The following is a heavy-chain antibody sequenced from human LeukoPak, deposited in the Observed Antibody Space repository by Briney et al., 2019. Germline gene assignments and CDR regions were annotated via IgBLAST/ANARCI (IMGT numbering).Heavy chain of an antibody. D-gene: IGHD3-10*01. CDR3: AKERAYYGSGTKTDY. CDR2: IIPIFGTA. V-gene: IGHV1-69*05. Sequence: GASVKVSCKASGGTFSSYAISWVRQAPGQGLEWMGGIIPIFGTANYAQKFQGRVTITTDESTSTAYMELSSLRSEDTAVYYCAKERAYYGSGTKTDYWGQGTLVTVSS. J-gene: IGHJ4*02. CDR1: GGTFSSYA.